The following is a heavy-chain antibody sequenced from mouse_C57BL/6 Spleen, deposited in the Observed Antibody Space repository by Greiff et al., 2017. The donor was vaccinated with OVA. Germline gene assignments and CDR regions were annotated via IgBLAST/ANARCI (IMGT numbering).Heavy chain of an antibody. CDR2: ISSGGSYT. V-gene: IGHV5-6*01. CDR3: AREAYSNYEGYFDV. CDR1: GFTFSSYG. J-gene: IGHJ1*03. Sequence: EVMLVESGGDLVKPGGSLKLSCAASGFTFSSYGMSWVRQTPDKRLEWVATISSGGSYTSYPDSVTGRFTISRDNAKNTLYLQMSSLKSEDTAMYYCAREAYSNYEGYFDVWGTGTTVTVSS. D-gene: IGHD2-5*01.